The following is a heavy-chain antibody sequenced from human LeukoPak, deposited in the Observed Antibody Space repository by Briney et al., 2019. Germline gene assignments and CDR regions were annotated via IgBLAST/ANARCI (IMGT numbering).Heavy chain of an antibody. V-gene: IGHV1-18*01. CDR3: ARAAADPLKPTGLKV. J-gene: IGHJ6*02. CDR2: ISGYNGNT. CDR1: GYTFTTYG. Sequence: PSVTVSCKASGYTFTTYGVTWVRQVAGQGLEWMGWISGYNGNTHYAQKFQGRNTMNTDTSTNTAYMEVRTLRSDDSAVYYCARAAADPLKPTGLKVWGQGTTVIVSS. D-gene: IGHD1-14*01.